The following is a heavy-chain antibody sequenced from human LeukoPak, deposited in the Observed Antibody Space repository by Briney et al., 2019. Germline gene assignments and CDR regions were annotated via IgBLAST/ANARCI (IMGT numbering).Heavy chain of an antibody. Sequence: SQTLSLTCEISGDSVSSDTVTWNWIRQSPSRGLEWLGRTYYRSKWYNDYAESVKSRITINPDTFKNQLSLQLNSVTPEDTAVYYCVRLIGNSWLDYWGQGTLVTDSS. CDR2: TYYRSKWYN. D-gene: IGHD6-13*01. CDR3: VRLIGNSWLDY. CDR1: GDSVSSDTVT. J-gene: IGHJ4*02. V-gene: IGHV6-1*01.